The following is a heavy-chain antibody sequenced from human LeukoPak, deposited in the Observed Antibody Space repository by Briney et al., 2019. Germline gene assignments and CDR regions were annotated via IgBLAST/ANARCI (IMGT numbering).Heavy chain of an antibody. V-gene: IGHV6-1*01. CDR3: ARDREVAAAPGVMEDYYYYMDV. Sequence: SQTLSLTCAISGDSVSSNSAAWNWIRQSPSRGLEWLGRTYYRSKWYNDYAVSVKSRITINPDTSKNQFSLQLNSVTPEDTAVYYCARDREVAAAPGVMEDYYYYMDVWGKGTTVTVSS. CDR1: GDSVSSNSAA. D-gene: IGHD6-13*01. CDR2: TYYRSKWYN. J-gene: IGHJ6*03.